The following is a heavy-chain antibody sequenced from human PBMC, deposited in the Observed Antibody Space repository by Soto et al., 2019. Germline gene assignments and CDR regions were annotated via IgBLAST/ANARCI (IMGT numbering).Heavy chain of an antibody. Sequence: QVQLVQSGAEVKKPGSSVKVSCKASGGTFTSYVVSWVRQAPGQGLEWMGVSIPIFGTANYARKFQGRVTITADKSTSTAYMELSSLRSEDTAVYYCAKLVGPAARRSSMDVWGQGTTVTVSS. J-gene: IGHJ6*02. CDR1: GGTFTSYV. V-gene: IGHV1-69*06. CDR3: AKLVGPAARRSSMDV. CDR2: SIPIFGTA. D-gene: IGHD2-2*01.